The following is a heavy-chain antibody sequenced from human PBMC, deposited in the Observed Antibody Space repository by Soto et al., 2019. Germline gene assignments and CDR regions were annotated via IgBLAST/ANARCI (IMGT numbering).Heavy chain of an antibody. V-gene: IGHV4-34*01. CDR3: ARGGYDYIWGSYRYGSWFDP. Sequence: SETLSLTCAVYGGSFSGYYWSWIRQPPGKGLEWIGEINHSGSTNYNPSLKSRVTISVDTSKNQFSLKLSSVTAADTAVYYCARGGYDYIWGSYRYGSWFDPWGQGTLVTVSS. J-gene: IGHJ5*02. D-gene: IGHD3-16*02. CDR1: GGSFSGYY. CDR2: INHSGST.